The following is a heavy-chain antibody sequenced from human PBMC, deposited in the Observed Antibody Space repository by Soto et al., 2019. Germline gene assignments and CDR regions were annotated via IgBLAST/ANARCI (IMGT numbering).Heavy chain of an antibody. CDR2: INAGNGNT. J-gene: IGHJ6*02. CDR1: GYTFTSYA. Sequence: ASVKVSCKASGYTFTSYAMHWVRQAPGQRLEWMGWINAGNGNTKYSQKFQGRVTMTRNTSISTAYMELSSLRSEDTAVYYCARGGVGLRYFYWLSFYYYYGMDVWGQGTTVTVSS. CDR3: ARGGVGLRYFYWLSFYYYYGMDV. D-gene: IGHD3-9*01. V-gene: IGHV1-3*01.